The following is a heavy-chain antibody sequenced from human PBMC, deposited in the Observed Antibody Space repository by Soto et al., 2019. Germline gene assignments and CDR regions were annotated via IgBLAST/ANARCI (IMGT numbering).Heavy chain of an antibody. V-gene: IGHV4-34*01. CDR1: GGSFSGYY. CDR2: INHSGST. D-gene: IGHD3-22*01. Sequence: PSETLSLTCAVYGGSFSGYYWSWIRQPPGKGLEWIGEINHSGSTNYNPSLKSRVSISVDTSKNQFSLQLSSVTAADTAVYYCARNSSYYYDSSGYYVFDYWGQGTLVTVSS. J-gene: IGHJ4*02. CDR3: ARNSSYYYDSSGYYVFDY.